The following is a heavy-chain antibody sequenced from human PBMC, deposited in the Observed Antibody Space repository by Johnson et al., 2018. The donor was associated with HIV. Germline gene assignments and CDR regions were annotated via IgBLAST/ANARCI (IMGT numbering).Heavy chain of an antibody. CDR3: ARLGVGATWHAFDI. CDR2: ISYDGSNK. V-gene: IGHV3-30*04. CDR1: GFIFSSYS. D-gene: IGHD1-26*01. Sequence: QVQLVESGGGVVQPGRSLGLSCAASGFIFSSYSMHWVRQAPGKGLEWVAVISYDGSNKYYAYSVKGRFTISRDNSKNTLYLQMNSLRAEDTAVYYCARLGVGATWHAFDIWGQGTMV. J-gene: IGHJ3*02.